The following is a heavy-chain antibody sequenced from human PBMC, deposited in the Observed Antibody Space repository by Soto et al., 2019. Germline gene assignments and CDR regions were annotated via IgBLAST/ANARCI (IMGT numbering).Heavy chain of an antibody. CDR3: ARRYGYSFDY. J-gene: IGHJ4*02. D-gene: IGHD5-18*01. CDR1: GGSISSYY. V-gene: IGHV4-59*08. CDR2: IFYSGST. Sequence: SEILSLTCTVSGGSISSYYWSWIRQPPGKGLEWIGYIFYSGSTNYNPSLNSRVTISVDTSKNQLSLKLSSVTAADTAVYYCARRYGYSFDYWGQGTLVTVSS.